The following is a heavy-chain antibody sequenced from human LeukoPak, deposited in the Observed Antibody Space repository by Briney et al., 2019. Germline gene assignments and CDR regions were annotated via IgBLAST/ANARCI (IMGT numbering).Heavy chain of an antibody. D-gene: IGHD6-13*01. CDR2: MNPNSGNT. CDR3: ARVPHSSSWSVDY. Sequence: ASVKVSCKASGYTFTSYDINWVRQAAGQGLEWMGWMNPNSGNTGYAQKFQGRVTMTRNTSISTAYMELSSLRSEDTAVYYCARVPHSSSWSVDYWGQGTLVTVSS. V-gene: IGHV1-8*01. J-gene: IGHJ4*02. CDR1: GYTFTSYD.